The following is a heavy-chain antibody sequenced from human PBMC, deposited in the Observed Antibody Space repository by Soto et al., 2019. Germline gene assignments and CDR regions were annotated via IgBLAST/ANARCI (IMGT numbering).Heavy chain of an antibody. CDR2: INHSGST. Sequence: PSETLSLTCAVYGGSFSGYYWSWIRQPPGKGLEWIGEINHSGSTNYNPSLKSRVTISVDTSKNQFSLKLSSVTAAGTAVYYCARHQRHLRITTFDYWGQGTLVTVSS. J-gene: IGHJ4*02. D-gene: IGHD1-1*01. CDR1: GGSFSGYY. V-gene: IGHV4-34*01. CDR3: ARHQRHLRITTFDY.